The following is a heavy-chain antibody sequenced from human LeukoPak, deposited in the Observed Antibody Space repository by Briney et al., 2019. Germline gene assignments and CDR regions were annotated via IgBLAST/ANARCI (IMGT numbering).Heavy chain of an antibody. V-gene: IGHV5-51*01. Sequence: GESLKISCKGSGYSFTSYWIGWVRQMPGKGLEWMGIIYPGDSDTRYSPSFQGQVTISADKSISTAYLQWSSLKASDTAMYYCARWYFGTVPTALGGAFDIWAKGQWSSSLQ. CDR1: GYSFTSYW. J-gene: IGHJ3*02. CDR2: IYPGDSDT. D-gene: IGHD3/OR15-3a*01. CDR3: ARWYFGTVPTALGGAFDI.